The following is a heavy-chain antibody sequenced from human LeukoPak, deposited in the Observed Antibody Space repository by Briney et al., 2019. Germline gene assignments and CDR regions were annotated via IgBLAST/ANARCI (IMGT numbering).Heavy chain of an antibody. CDR1: GYSFTGNF. J-gene: IGHJ3*02. Sequence: GASVKVSCKASGYSFTGNFIHWVRQAPGQGLEWMGWINPNSGDTDYAQNFQGRVTMTRDTSISTAYMELSRLRSDDTAVYYCASGVTYYYDSSGYEAFDIWGQGTMVTVSS. CDR3: ASGVTYYYDSSGYEAFDI. CDR2: INPNSGDT. D-gene: IGHD3-22*01. V-gene: IGHV1-2*02.